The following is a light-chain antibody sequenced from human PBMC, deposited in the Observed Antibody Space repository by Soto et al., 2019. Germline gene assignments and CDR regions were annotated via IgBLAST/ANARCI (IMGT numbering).Light chain of an antibody. CDR2: DVS. V-gene: IGLV2-11*01. Sequence: QSALTQPRSVSGSPGQSVTISCTGTSSDIGGYIYVSWYQQHPGKAPKLMICDVSQRPSGVPDRFSGFKSGNTASLTISGLQAEDEADYYCCSYAGSYTLLFGGGTKLTVL. CDR1: SSDIGGYIY. CDR3: CSYAGSYTLL. J-gene: IGLJ2*01.